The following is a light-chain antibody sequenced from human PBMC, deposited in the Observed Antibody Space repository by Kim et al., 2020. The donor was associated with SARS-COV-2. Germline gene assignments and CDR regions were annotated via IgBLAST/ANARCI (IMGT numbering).Light chain of an antibody. CDR1: TGAVTSAHN. CDR3: LLNYGGPWV. V-gene: IGLV7-43*01. CDR2: RTS. J-gene: IGLJ3*02. Sequence: QAVVTQEPSLTVSPGGTVILTCASSTGAVTSAHNANWFQQKPGQAPRALIHRTSNRHSWTPARFSGSLLGDKAALTLSRVQAEDEADYYCLLNYGGPWVFGGGTKLTVL.